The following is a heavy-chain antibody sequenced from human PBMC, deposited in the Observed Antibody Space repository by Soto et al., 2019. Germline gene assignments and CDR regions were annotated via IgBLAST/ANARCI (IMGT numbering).Heavy chain of an antibody. V-gene: IGHV4-59*01. CDR3: ARGVDRQWADY. CDR1: GGSINAYF. CDR2: IYYSGNT. D-gene: IGHD6-19*01. J-gene: IGHJ4*02. Sequence: QVQLQESGPGLVKPSETLSLTCTVSGGSINAYFWTWIRQPPGKGLEWIGYIYYSGNTNYNPSLKSRVSISLHTSKNQFSLKLSSVTAADTAVYYCARGVDRQWADYWGQGTLVTVS.